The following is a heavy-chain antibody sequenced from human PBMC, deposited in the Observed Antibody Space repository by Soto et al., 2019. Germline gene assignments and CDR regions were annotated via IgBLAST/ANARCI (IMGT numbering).Heavy chain of an antibody. V-gene: IGHV1-2*04. CDR2: INPNSGGT. CDR1: GYTFTGYY. CDR3: ARAVPDYYGSGSPSRFFDY. D-gene: IGHD3-10*01. J-gene: IGHJ4*02. Sequence: ASVKVSCKASGYTFTGYYMHWVRQAPGQGLEGMGWINPNSGGTNYAQKFQGWVTMTRDTSISTAYMELSRLRSDDTAVYYCARAVPDYYGSGSPSRFFDYWGQGTLVTVSS.